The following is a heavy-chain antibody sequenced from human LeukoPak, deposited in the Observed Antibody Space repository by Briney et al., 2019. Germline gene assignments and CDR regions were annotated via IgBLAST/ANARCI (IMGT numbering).Heavy chain of an antibody. CDR1: RGTFSSYA. Sequence: SVKVSCKASRGTFSSYAISWVRQAPGQGLEWMGGIIPIFGTANYAQKFQGRVTITTDESTSTAYMELSSLRSEDTAVYYCAMTTSGRGWFDPWGQGTLVTVSS. D-gene: IGHD1-1*01. J-gene: IGHJ5*02. CDR2: IIPIFGTA. V-gene: IGHV1-69*05. CDR3: AMTTSGRGWFDP.